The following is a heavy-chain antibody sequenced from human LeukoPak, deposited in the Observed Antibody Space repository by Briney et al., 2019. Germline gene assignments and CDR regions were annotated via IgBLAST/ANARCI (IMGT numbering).Heavy chain of an antibody. CDR1: GFTFSDYY. J-gene: IGHJ4*02. Sequence: GGSLRLSCAASGFTFSDYYMSWVRQAPGKGLEWVSVIYSGGSTYYADSVKGRFTISRDNSKNTLYLQMNSLRAEDTAVYYCARDSLDYYDSSGFFDYWGQGTLVTVSS. D-gene: IGHD3-22*01. CDR3: ARDSLDYYDSSGFFDY. CDR2: IYSGGST. V-gene: IGHV3-66*01.